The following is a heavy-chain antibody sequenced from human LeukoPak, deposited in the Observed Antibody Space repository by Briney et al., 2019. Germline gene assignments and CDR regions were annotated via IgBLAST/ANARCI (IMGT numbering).Heavy chain of an antibody. D-gene: IGHD3-9*01. J-gene: IGHJ4*02. CDR2: INHSGST. Sequence: SETLSLTCAVYGGSFSGYYLSWIRQPPGKGLEWIGEINHSGSTNYNPSLKSRVTISVDTSKNQFSLKLSSVTAADTAVYYCARNDILTPPGFDYWGQGTLVTVSS. V-gene: IGHV4-34*01. CDR3: ARNDILTPPGFDY. CDR1: GGSFSGYY.